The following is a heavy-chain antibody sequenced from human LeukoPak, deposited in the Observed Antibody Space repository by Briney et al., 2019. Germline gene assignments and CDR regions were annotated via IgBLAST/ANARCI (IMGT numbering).Heavy chain of an antibody. D-gene: IGHD2-15*01. CDR1: GFTFSSHG. Sequence: GGTLRLSCAASGFTFSSHGMNWVRQAPGKGLEWVSGISPNGVITYYADSVKGRFTISRDNSKNTLYLQMNSLRAEDTAVYYCASGIVVGGDAFDIWGQGTMVTVSS. V-gene: IGHV3-23*01. CDR2: ISPNGVIT. CDR3: ASGIVVGGDAFDI. J-gene: IGHJ3*02.